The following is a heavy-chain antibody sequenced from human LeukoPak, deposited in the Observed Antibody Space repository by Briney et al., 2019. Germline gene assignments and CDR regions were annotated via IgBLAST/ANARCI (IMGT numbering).Heavy chain of an antibody. D-gene: IGHD2-15*01. V-gene: IGHV3-15*01. CDR2: IKSKSDGGTI. Sequence: GGSLRLSCVGSGFTFSDAWMSWVRQAPGKGLEWVGRIKSKSDGGTIDYAAPVKGRFTISRDDSRNTLYLQMNSLKTEDTAVCYCTTRRQDGWWGQGTLVTVS. CDR3: TTRRQDGW. J-gene: IGHJ4*02. CDR1: GFTFSDAW.